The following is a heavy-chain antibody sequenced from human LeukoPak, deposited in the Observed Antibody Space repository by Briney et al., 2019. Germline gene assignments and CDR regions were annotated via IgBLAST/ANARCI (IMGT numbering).Heavy chain of an antibody. CDR3: ARSGQYCSGGSCYYWFDP. Sequence: SETLSLTCTVSGGSISSGDYYWSWIRQPPGKGLEWIGYINYSGSTYYNPSLKSRVTISVDTSKNQFSLKLSSVTAADTAVYYCARSGQYCSGGSCYYWFDPWGQGTLVTVSS. D-gene: IGHD2-15*01. J-gene: IGHJ5*02. V-gene: IGHV4-30-4*01. CDR1: GGSISSGDYY. CDR2: INYSGST.